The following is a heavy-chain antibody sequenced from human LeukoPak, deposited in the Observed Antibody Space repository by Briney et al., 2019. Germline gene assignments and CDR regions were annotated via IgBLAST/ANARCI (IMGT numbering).Heavy chain of an antibody. V-gene: IGHV1-69*01. D-gene: IGHD3-10*01. CDR1: GGTFSSYA. Sequence: RWASVKVSCKASGGTFSSYAISWVRQAPGQGLEWMGGIIPIFGTANYAQKFQGRVTITADESTSTAYMELSSLRSEDTAVYYCARGSYGSGSYSDYWGQGALVTVSS. CDR3: ARGSYGSGSYSDY. CDR2: IIPIFGTA. J-gene: IGHJ4*02.